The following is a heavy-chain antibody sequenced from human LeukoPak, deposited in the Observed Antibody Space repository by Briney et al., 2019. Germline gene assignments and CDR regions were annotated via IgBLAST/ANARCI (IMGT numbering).Heavy chain of an antibody. J-gene: IGHJ5*02. CDR3: ARDMAVAGDNWFDP. Sequence: SETLSFTCTVSGGSISSYYWSWIRQPAGKGLEWIGRIYTSGSTNYNPSLKSRVSMSVDTSKNQFSLKLSSVTAADTAVYYCARDMAVAGDNWFDPWGQGTLVTVSS. CDR1: GGSISSYY. CDR2: IYTSGST. V-gene: IGHV4-4*07. D-gene: IGHD6-19*01.